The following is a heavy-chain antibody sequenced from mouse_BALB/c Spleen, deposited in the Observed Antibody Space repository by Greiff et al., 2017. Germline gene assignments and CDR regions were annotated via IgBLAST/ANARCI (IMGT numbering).Heavy chain of an antibody. Sequence: VQLQQSGTVLARPGASVKMSCKASGYTFTSYWMHWVKQRPGQGLEWIGAIYPGNSDTSYNQKFKGKAKLTADTSTSTAYMELSSLTNEDSAVYYCTDYRYYGFAYWGQGTLVTVSA. V-gene: IGHV1-5*01. J-gene: IGHJ3*01. CDR2: IYPGNSDT. D-gene: IGHD2-14*01. CDR3: TDYRYYGFAY. CDR1: GYTFTSYW.